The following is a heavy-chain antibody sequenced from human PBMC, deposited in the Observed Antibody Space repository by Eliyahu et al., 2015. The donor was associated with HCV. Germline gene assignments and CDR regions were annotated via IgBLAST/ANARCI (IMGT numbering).Heavy chain of an antibody. Sequence: EVQVVESGGGLVQPGGSXRLSXAASGXTFSSYEMNWVRQAPGKGLEWVSYISSSGSTLYYADSVRGRFTISRDNAKNSLYLQMNSLRAEDTAVYYCARGLHSNYVVFRYGMDVWGHGTTVTVSS. J-gene: IGHJ6*02. V-gene: IGHV3-48*03. CDR2: ISSSGSTL. CDR3: ARGLHSNYVVFRYGMDV. D-gene: IGHD4-11*01. CDR1: GXTFSSYE.